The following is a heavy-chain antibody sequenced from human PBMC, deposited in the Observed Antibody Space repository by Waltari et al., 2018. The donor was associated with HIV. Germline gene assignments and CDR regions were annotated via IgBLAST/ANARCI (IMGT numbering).Heavy chain of an antibody. J-gene: IGHJ3*02. D-gene: IGHD3-16*01. V-gene: IGHV4-61*01. Sequence: QVQLQESGPGLVKPSDNLSLTCTVSDGSVSSGCHYWSWIRQPPGKGLDWIGYIYYSRRTNYNSCLKSRVTISVDTSKNQFSVKLSSVTAADTAVYYFASKYDSDAFDIWGQGTMVTVSS. CDR3: ASKYDSDAFDI. CDR1: DGSVSSGCHY. CDR2: IYYSRRT.